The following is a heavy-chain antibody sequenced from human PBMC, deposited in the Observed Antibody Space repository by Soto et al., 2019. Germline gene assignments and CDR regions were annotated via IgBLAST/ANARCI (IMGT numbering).Heavy chain of an antibody. V-gene: IGHV3-15*07. CDR3: TASTRGVSNGVYYYYGMDV. D-gene: IGHD3-10*01. J-gene: IGHJ6*02. CDR2: IKSKTDGGTT. CDR1: GFTFSNAW. Sequence: GGSLRLSCAASGFTFSNAWMNWVRQAPGKGLEWVGRIKSKTDGGTTDYAAPVKGRFTISREDSKNKLYLQMNSLKTEDTAVYYCTASTRGVSNGVYYYYGMDVWGQGTTVTVSS.